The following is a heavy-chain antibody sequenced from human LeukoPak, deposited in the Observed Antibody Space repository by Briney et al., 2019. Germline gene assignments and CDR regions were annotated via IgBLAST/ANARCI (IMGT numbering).Heavy chain of an antibody. V-gene: IGHV3-30*02. CDR3: AKEHGSGSYFDY. D-gene: IGHD3-10*01. CDR2: IQYDGSNK. CDR1: EFAFSNYG. J-gene: IGHJ4*02. Sequence: PGGSLRLSCAASEFAFSNYGMHWVRQAPGKGLEWVAFIQYDGSNKYYGNSVKGRFTISRDTSKNTLYLQMNSLRAEDTAVYYCAKEHGSGSYFDYWGQGTLVTVSS.